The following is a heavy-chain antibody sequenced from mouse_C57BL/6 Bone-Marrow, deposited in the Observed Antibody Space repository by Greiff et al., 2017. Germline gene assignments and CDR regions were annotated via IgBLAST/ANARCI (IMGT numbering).Heavy chain of an antibody. D-gene: IGHD4-1*01. J-gene: IGHJ3*01. V-gene: IGHV2-2*01. CDR3: ARTHWDGAWFAY. Sequence: VQVVESGPGLVQPSQSLSITCTVSGFSLTSYGVHWVRQSPGKGLEWLGVIWSGGSTDYNAAFISRLSISKDNSKSQVFFKMNSLQADDTAIYYGARTHWDGAWFAYWGQGTLVTVSA. CDR1: GFSLTSYG. CDR2: IWSGGST.